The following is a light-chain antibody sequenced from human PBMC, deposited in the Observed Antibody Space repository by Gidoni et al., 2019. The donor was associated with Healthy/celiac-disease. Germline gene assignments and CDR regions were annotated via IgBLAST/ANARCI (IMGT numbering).Light chain of an antibody. Sequence: DIQMTQSPSSLSASVGARVTITCLASQSIRSYLNWYQQKPGKAPKLLLYAASSLQSGVPSRFSGSGSGTDFTLTISSLQAEDFATYYWQQSYSTPLTFGGGTEVEIK. CDR1: QSIRSY. V-gene: IGKV1-39*01. CDR3: QQSYSTPLT. J-gene: IGKJ4*01. CDR2: AAS.